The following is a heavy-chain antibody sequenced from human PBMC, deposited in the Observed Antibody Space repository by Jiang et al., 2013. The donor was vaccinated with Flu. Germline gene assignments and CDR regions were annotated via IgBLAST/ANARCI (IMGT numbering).Heavy chain of an antibody. D-gene: IGHD6-13*01. CDR3: AKHNSSSWRQSLLFDY. V-gene: IGHV4-39*01. CDR1: GGSISSSSYY. J-gene: IGHJ4*02. CDR2: IYYSGST. Sequence: KPSETLSLTCTVSGGSISSSSYYWGWIRQPPGKGLEWIGSIYYSGSTYYNPSLKSRVTISVDTSKNQFSLKLSSVTAADTAVYYCAKHNSSSWRQSLLFDYWGQGTLVTVSS.